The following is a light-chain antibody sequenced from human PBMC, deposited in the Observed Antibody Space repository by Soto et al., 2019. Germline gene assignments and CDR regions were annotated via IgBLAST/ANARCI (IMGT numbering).Light chain of an antibody. V-gene: IGLV2-8*01. CDR2: EVN. CDR3: SSYAGSSNLV. CDR1: SSDVGDYDY. J-gene: IGLJ2*01. Sequence: QSVLTQPPSTSGSPGQSVTISCTGTSSDVGDYDYVSWYQQHPGKAPKLMIYEVNNRPSGVPDRFSGSKSGNTASLTVSGLQAEDEADYHCSSYAGSSNLVFGGGTKLTVL.